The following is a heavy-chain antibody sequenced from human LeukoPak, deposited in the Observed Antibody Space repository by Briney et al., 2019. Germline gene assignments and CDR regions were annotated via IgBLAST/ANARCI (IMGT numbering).Heavy chain of an antibody. J-gene: IGHJ5*02. Sequence: ASVKVSCKASGYTFTSYDINWVRQATGQGLEWMGWMNPNSGNTGYAQKFQGRVTITRNTSISTAYMELSSLRSEDTAVYYCARGRGITTIVVVDNWFDPWGQGTLVTVSS. V-gene: IGHV1-8*03. CDR1: GYTFTSYD. D-gene: IGHD3-22*01. CDR3: ARGRGITTIVVVDNWFDP. CDR2: MNPNSGNT.